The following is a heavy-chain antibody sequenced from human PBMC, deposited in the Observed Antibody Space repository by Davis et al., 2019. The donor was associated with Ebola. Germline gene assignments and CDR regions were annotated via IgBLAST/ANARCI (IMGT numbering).Heavy chain of an antibody. J-gene: IGHJ6*02. V-gene: IGHV3-33*01. CDR3: AGDGRYDSSGYYRNYYYDMDV. CDR2: IWYDGSNK. Sequence: SLKISCAASGFTFSSYGMHWVRQAPGKGLEWVAVIWYDGSNKYYADSMNGRFTISRDNSKNTLYLQMNSLRAEDQAVNYWAGDGRYDSSGYYRNYYYDMDVWGQGTTVTVSS. CDR1: GFTFSSYG. D-gene: IGHD3-22*01.